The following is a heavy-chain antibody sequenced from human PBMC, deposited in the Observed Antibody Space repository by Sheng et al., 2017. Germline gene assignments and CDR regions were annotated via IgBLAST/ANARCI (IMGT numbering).Heavy chain of an antibody. CDR2: IYPGDSDT. V-gene: IGHV5-51*01. Sequence: EVQLVQSGAEVKEPGESLKISCKTSGYTFTSYWIGWVRQMPGKGLEWMGIIYPGDSDTTYSPSFQGQVTISADKSISTAYLQWSSLKASDTAMYYCARSLAPIYYYDSSGYYLDYWGQGTLV. D-gene: IGHD3-22*01. CDR3: ARSLAPIYYYDSSGYYLDY. CDR1: GYTFTSYW. J-gene: IGHJ4*02.